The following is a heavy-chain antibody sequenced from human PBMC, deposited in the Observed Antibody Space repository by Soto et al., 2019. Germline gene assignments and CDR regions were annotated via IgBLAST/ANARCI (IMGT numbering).Heavy chain of an antibody. CDR2: ISYRGSA. V-gene: IGHV4-59*12. J-gene: IGHJ4*02. CDR3: ARDPELHGLDY. CDR1: GTSTTAYY. Sequence: SETLSLTCNVSGTSTTAYYWTWIRQPPGKTLEWIGYISYRGSAKNNPSLKGRVAISLDTSRNQFSLKLTPVNASDTAIYFCARDPELHGLDYWGQGTLVTVSS. D-gene: IGHD2-21*01.